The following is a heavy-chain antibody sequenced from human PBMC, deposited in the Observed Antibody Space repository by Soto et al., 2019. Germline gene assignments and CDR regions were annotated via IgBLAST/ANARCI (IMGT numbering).Heavy chain of an antibody. Sequence: GGSLRLSRAASGLTFSSYAMHRVRQAPEKGLEYVSGISRNGGSTYYANSVKGRFTISRDNSKSTLYLQVGSLRAEDMAVYYCARSGLPFDYWGQGTLVTVSS. CDR3: ARSGLPFDY. CDR1: GLTFSSYA. D-gene: IGHD2-21*02. V-gene: IGHV3-64*01. J-gene: IGHJ4*02. CDR2: ISRNGGST.